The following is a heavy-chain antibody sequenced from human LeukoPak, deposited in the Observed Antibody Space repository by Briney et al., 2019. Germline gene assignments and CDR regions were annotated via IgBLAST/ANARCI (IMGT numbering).Heavy chain of an antibody. CDR2: INHSGST. J-gene: IGHJ4*02. V-gene: IGHV4-34*01. D-gene: IGHD3-10*01. CDR3: ARRPSYLWSPYYFDY. Sequence: SETLSLTCAVYGGSFSGYYWSWIRQPPGKGLEWIGEINHSGSTNYNPSLKSRVTMSVDTSKNQFSLKLSSVTAADTAVYYCARRPSYLWSPYYFDYWGQGTLVTVSS. CDR1: GGSFSGYY.